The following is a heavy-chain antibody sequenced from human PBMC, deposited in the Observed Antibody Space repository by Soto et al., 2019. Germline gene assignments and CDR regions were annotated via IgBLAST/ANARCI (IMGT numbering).Heavy chain of an antibody. J-gene: IGHJ4*02. V-gene: IGHV4-59*01. CDR3: ARSDYGGLCDY. CDR1: GGSISSYY. Sequence: SETLSLTCTVSGGSISSYYWSWIRQPPGKGLEWIGDIYYSGNTNYNPSLKSRVTISVDTSKNQFSPKLSSVTAADTAVYYCARSDYGGLCDYWGQGTLVTVSS. D-gene: IGHD4-17*01. CDR2: IYYSGNT.